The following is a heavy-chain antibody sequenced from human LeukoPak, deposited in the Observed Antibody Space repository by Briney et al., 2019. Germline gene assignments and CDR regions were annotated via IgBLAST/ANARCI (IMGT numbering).Heavy chain of an antibody. J-gene: IGHJ4*02. CDR2: IYYSGST. V-gene: IGHV4-59*01. Sequence: SETLSLTCTVSGDSISNFYWSWIRQPPGKGLEWIGYIYYSGSTNYNPSLKSRVTISVDTSKNQFSLKLTSVTAADTAVYYCARDPGEYSSSHLFDYWGQGTLVTVSS. CDR3: ARDPGEYSSSHLFDY. CDR1: GDSISNFY. D-gene: IGHD6-6*01.